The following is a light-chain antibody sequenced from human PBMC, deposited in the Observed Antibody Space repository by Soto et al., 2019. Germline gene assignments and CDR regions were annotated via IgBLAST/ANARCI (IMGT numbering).Light chain of an antibody. CDR3: QQYGSSRIT. J-gene: IGKJ5*01. V-gene: IGKV3-20*01. Sequence: IVLTQSPATLSLSPWERATLSCRASQSVSSSYLAWYQQNPGQAPRLLIYGASSRATGIPDRFSGCGSGTDFTLTISRLEPEDFAVYYCQQYGSSRITFGKGTRLEIK. CDR1: QSVSSSY. CDR2: GAS.